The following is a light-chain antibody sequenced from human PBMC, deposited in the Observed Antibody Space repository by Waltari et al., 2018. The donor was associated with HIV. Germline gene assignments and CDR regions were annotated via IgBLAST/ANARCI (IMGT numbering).Light chain of an antibody. Sequence: EIMMTQSPSTLSVSPGARATLSCRASQTVTSNYLAWYQQKPGQAPRLLIYGASTRATGIPDRFSGSGSGTDFTLTISRLEPEDFAVYYCQQYGGSPPMNFGQGTRLEIK. J-gene: IGKJ5*01. CDR3: QQYGGSPPMN. CDR2: GAS. V-gene: IGKV3-20*01. CDR1: QTVTSNY.